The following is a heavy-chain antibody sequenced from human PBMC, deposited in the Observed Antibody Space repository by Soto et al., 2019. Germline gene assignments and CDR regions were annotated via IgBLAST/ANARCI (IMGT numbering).Heavy chain of an antibody. J-gene: IGHJ6*02. V-gene: IGHV2-70*04. Sequence: SGPALVNPTQTLKLTCTFAGFSLSTSGMRVSLIRQPPGKALEWLARIDWDDDKFYSTSLKTRLTISKDTSKNQVVLTMTNMDPVDTATYYCARMTGTSYYYGMDVWGQGTTVTLSS. D-gene: IGHD1-7*01. CDR1: GFSLSTSGMR. CDR2: IDWDDDK. CDR3: ARMTGTSYYYGMDV.